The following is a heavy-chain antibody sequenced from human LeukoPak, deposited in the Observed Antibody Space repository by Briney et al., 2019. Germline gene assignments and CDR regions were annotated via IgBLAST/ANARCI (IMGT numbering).Heavy chain of an antibody. J-gene: IGHJ4*02. CDR1: GYTFNGSY. D-gene: IGHD3-22*01. CDR2: INIKSGYT. Sequence: GASVKVSCKASGYTFNGSYMHWVRQAPGQGLEWMGWINIKSGYTNYARNFQGRVTMTTDTSTSTAYMELRSLRSDDTAVYYCARYDSSGYSNVDYWGQGTLVTVSS. V-gene: IGHV1-2*02. CDR3: ARYDSSGYSNVDY.